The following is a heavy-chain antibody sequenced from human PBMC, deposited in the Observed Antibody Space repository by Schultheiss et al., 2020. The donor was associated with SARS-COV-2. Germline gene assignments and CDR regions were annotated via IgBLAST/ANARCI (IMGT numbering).Heavy chain of an antibody. D-gene: IGHD3-10*01. Sequence: SETLSLTCTVSGGSISSYYWSWIRQPPGKGLEWIGSIYYSGSTTYNPSLKSRVTISVDTSKNQFSLKLSSVTAADTAVYYCARDRPNYFGSGSYLAAYYYYWGMDVWGQGTTVTVSS. CDR3: ARDRPNYFGSGSYLAAYYYYWGMDV. CDR1: GGSISSYY. V-gene: IGHV4-59*01. CDR2: IYYSGST. J-gene: IGHJ6*02.